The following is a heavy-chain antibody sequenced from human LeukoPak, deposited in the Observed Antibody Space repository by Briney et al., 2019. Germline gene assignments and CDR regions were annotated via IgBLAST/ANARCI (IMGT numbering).Heavy chain of an antibody. D-gene: IGHD4-23*01. CDR1: GGSISSYY. J-gene: IGHJ4*02. Sequence: SETLSLTCSVSGGSISSYYWIWIRQPPGKGLEWIGYIYYTGSTNYNPSLKSRVTIAVDTSKNKFSLELSSVTAADTAVYYCARVGFGNTPHPIDYWGQGTLVTVSS. CDR2: IYYTGST. V-gene: IGHV4-59*01. CDR3: ARVGFGNTPHPIDY.